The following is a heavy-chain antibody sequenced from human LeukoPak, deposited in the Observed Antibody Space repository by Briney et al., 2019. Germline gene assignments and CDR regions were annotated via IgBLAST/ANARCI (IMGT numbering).Heavy chain of an antibody. D-gene: IGHD7-27*01. CDR2: INHSGST. Sequence: SETLSLTCAVYGGSFSGYYWSWIRQPPGKGLEWIGEINHSGSTYYNPSLKSRVTISVDTSKNKFSLKLTSVTAADTAVYYCARHIWGGGVDPWGQGTLVTVSS. CDR1: GGSFSGYY. CDR3: ARHIWGGGVDP. J-gene: IGHJ5*02. V-gene: IGHV4-34*01.